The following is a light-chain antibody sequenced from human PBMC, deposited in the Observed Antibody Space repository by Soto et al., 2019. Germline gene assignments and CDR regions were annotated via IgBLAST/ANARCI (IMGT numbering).Light chain of an antibody. CDR1: QSVLYNSNNKNY. V-gene: IGKV4-1*01. Sequence: DIVMTQSPDSLAVSLGERATINCKSSQSVLYNSNNKNYLAWYQQKPGQPPKLLIYWASTRESGVPDRFSGSGSGTDFTLTISSLQAEDVAVYYCQQYYSTPYTFGQGTKVDIK. CDR2: WAS. CDR3: QQYYSTPYT. J-gene: IGKJ2*01.